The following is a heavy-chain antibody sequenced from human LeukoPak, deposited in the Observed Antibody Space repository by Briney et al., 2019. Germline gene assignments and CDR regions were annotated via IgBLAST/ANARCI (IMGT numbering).Heavy chain of an antibody. V-gene: IGHV1-46*01. CDR2: INPSGGST. D-gene: IGHD4-17*01. Sequence: GASVTVSCTASGYTFTSYYMHWVRQAPGQGLEWMGIINPSGGSTSYAQKFQGRVTMTRDTSTSTVYMELSSLRSEDTAVYYCARVGKGLTTLYGMDVWGQGTTVTVSS. J-gene: IGHJ6*02. CDR1: GYTFTSYY. CDR3: ARVGKGLTTLYGMDV.